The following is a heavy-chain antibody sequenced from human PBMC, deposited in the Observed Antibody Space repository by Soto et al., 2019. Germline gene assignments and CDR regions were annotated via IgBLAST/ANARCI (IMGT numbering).Heavy chain of an antibody. CDR1: GGSISTSRYY. CDR2: IFYSGTT. D-gene: IGHD3-10*01. J-gene: IGHJ2*01. V-gene: IGHV4-39*01. CDR3: ATQVGSACCYFAL. Sequence: QLQLQESGPGLVKPSETLSLTCTVSGGSISTSRYYWGWIRQPPGKGLEWIGSIFYSGTTYYNPPLNSRPTISVPPSKNLSSLKLTSVTAADTALYYSATQVGSACCYFALWARGTLVPVSS.